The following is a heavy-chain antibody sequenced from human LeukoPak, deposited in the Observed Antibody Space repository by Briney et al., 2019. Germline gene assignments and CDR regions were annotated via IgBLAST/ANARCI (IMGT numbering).Heavy chain of an antibody. CDR1: GFTFSSYA. CDR2: ISGSGGST. Sequence: GGSLRLSCAASGFTFSSYAMSRVRQAPGKGLEWVSAISGSGGSTYYADSVKGRFTISRDNSKNTLYLQMNSLRAEDTAVYYCAKDLHRARALSSRPSYWGQGTLVTVSS. D-gene: IGHD6-13*01. CDR3: AKDLHRARALSSRPSY. V-gene: IGHV3-23*01. J-gene: IGHJ4*02.